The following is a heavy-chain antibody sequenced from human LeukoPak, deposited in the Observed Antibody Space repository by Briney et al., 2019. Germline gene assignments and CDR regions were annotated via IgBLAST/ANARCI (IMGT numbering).Heavy chain of an antibody. CDR1: GYRFTSLW. CDR3: ARRMPSSESYYPFDD. Sequence: GGSLNFPWQSLGYRFTSLWIGWVRQMPGRGLEWMGIIYLSDADTRYTPPLQAQVPIPADKPITSVSLKWSSLQPTDLPLISCARRMPSSESYYPFDDWGQGTMVTVSS. D-gene: IGHD1-26*01. CDR2: IYLSDADT. J-gene: IGHJ4*01. V-gene: IGHV5-51*01.